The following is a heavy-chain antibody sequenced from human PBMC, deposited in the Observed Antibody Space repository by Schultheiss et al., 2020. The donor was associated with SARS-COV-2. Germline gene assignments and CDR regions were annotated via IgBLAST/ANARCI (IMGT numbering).Heavy chain of an antibody. CDR2: ISGSGGST. D-gene: IGHD6-19*01. CDR1: GFTFSDYY. Sequence: GGSLRLSCAASGFTFSDYYMSWIRQAPGKGLEWVSAISGSGGSTYYADSVKGRFTISRDNSKNTLYLQMNSLRAEDTAVYYCARVIIAVAHYYYYYMDVWGKGTTVTVSS. V-gene: IGHV3-23*01. J-gene: IGHJ6*03. CDR3: ARVIIAVAHYYYYYMDV.